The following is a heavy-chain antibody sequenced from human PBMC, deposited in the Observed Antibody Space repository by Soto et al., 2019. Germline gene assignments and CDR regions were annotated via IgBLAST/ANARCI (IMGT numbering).Heavy chain of an antibody. CDR2: MNPNSGNT. Sequence: QVQLVQSGAEVKKPGASVKVSCKASGYTFTSYDINWVRQATGQGLEWMGWMNPNSGNTGYAQKFQGRVTMTRNTSISTAYMELSSLRSKDTAVYYCARSVEWLASFDYWGQGTLVTVSS. CDR3: ARSVEWLASFDY. V-gene: IGHV1-8*01. D-gene: IGHD6-19*01. J-gene: IGHJ4*02. CDR1: GYTFTSYD.